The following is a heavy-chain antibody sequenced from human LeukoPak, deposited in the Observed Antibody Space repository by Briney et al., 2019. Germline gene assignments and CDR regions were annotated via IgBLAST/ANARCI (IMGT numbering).Heavy chain of an antibody. Sequence: SETLSLTCTVSGGSISSSSYYWGWIRQPPGKGLEWIGTIYYSGSTYYNPSLKSRVTISVDTSKNQFSLKLSSVTAADTAVYYCARGKIGERWLQESRSRFDYWGQGTLVTVSS. CDR2: IYYSGST. CDR1: GGSISSSSYY. V-gene: IGHV4-39*07. CDR3: ARGKIGERWLQESRSRFDY. D-gene: IGHD5-24*01. J-gene: IGHJ4*02.